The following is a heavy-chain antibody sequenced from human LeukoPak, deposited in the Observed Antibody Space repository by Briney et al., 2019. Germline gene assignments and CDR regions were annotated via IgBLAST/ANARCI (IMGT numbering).Heavy chain of an antibody. CDR2: IRSKANSYAT. V-gene: IGHV3-73*01. Sequence: PGGSLRLSCAASGFTFSGSAMHWVRQASGKGLEWVGRIRSKANSYATAYAASVKGRFTISRDDSKNTAYLQMNSLKTEDTAVYYCTREENYYDSSGYYYVHAFDIWGQGTMVTVSS. CDR3: TREENYYDSSGYYYVHAFDI. J-gene: IGHJ3*02. D-gene: IGHD3-22*01. CDR1: GFTFSGSA.